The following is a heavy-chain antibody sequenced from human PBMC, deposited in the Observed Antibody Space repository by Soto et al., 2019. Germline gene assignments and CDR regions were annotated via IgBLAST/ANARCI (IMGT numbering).Heavy chain of an antibody. D-gene: IGHD1-1*01. CDR3: ARWRRLQITTYNYYMDV. V-gene: IGHV4-59*01. CDR1: GGSISSYY. J-gene: IGHJ6*03. Sequence: SETLSLTCSVSGGSISSYYWNWIRQPPGKGLEWIGYMYKSGSTAYNPSLESRVTMSLDTSKSQFSLKLSSVTAADTAVYYCARWRRLQITTYNYYMDVWGKGTTVTVSS. CDR2: MYKSGST.